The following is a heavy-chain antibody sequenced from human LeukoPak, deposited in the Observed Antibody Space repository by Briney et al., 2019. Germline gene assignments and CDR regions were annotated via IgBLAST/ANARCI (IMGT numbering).Heavy chain of an antibody. CDR3: ASAIFPYGWFDP. Sequence: RASVKVSCKASGYTFSSYDTNWVRRAWGKGREWMRWMNPNSGNTVYAQKFQGRVTMTRNTSISTVYMELSSLRSEDTAVYYCASAIFPYGWFDPWGQGTLVTVSS. D-gene: IGHD3-3*01. J-gene: IGHJ5*02. CDR1: GYTFSSYD. CDR2: MNPNSGNT. V-gene: IGHV1-8*01.